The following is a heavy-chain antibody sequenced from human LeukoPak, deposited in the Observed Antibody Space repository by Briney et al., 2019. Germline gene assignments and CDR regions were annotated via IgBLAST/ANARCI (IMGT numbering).Heavy chain of an antibody. J-gene: IGHJ6*03. CDR1: GDSLFSTSYY. CDR3: ARLRGAATIYYYYYYMDV. V-gene: IGHV4-61*01. CDR2: IYYTRST. D-gene: IGHD3-9*01. Sequence: SVTLSLTCTVSGDSLFSTSYYWAWIRQPPGQGLEWIGHIYYTRSTYYNPSLKSRVTISVDTSKNQFSLKLSSVTAADAAVYYCARLRGAATIYYYYYYMDVWGKGTTVTISS.